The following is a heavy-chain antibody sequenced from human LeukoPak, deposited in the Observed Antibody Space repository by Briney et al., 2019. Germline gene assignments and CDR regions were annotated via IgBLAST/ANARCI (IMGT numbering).Heavy chain of an antibody. CDR1: GFPFNSNA. Sequence: GGSLRLSCAASGFPFNSNAMSWVRQAPGKGLEWVSSIGDSGGNTYYADSVKGRFTISRENSKNTLYLQMNSLRAEDTAVYYCAKYRGFGDSYDSWGQGTLVTVSS. V-gene: IGHV3-23*01. CDR2: IGDSGGNT. J-gene: IGHJ4*02. D-gene: IGHD3-10*01. CDR3: AKYRGFGDSYDS.